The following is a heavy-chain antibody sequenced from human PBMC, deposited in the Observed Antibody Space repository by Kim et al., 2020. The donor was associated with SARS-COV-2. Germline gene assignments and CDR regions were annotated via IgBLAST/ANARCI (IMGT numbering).Heavy chain of an antibody. CDR3: AKERYSSSWYGFRFDY. D-gene: IGHD6-13*01. CDR2: ISGSGGST. V-gene: IGHV3-23*01. CDR1: GFTFSSYA. J-gene: IGHJ4*02. Sequence: GGSLRLSCAASGFTFSSYAMSWVRQAPGKGLEWVSAISGSGGSTYYADSVKGRFTISRDNSKNTLYLQMNSLRAEDTAVYYCAKERYSSSWYGFRFDYWGQGTLVTVSS.